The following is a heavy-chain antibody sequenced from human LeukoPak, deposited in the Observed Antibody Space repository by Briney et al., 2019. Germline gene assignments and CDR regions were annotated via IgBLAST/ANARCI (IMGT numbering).Heavy chain of an antibody. D-gene: IGHD3-16*01. CDR3: AMGSIWGRGPLDY. V-gene: IGHV3-53*01. CDR1: GFSVSSKY. CDR2: IYSVGST. Sequence: GGSLRLSCAGSGFSVSSKYMSWVRQVPGKGLEWVSIIYSVGSTYYADHVKGRFTISRDNSQNTLSLQMNSPRAEDTAVYYCAMGSIWGRGPLDYWGQGTLVTVSS. J-gene: IGHJ4*02.